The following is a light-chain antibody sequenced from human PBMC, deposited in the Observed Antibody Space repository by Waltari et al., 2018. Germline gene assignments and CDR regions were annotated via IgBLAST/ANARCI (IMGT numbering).Light chain of an antibody. V-gene: IGLV2-23*01. Sequence: QSALTQPASVSGSPGQSITISCTGTSSDVGNYNLVSWYQQHPGKAPKLMISAGSKRPSGVSNRFSGYKAGNTASLTISGLQAEDEADYYCCSYAGSSTYVFGTGTKVTVL. CDR3: CSYAGSSTYV. CDR1: SSDVGNYNL. J-gene: IGLJ1*01. CDR2: AGS.